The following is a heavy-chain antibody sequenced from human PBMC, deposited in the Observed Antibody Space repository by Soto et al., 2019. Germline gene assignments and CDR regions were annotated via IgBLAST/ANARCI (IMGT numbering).Heavy chain of an antibody. Sequence: SGGSLRLSCAASGFTCSNYDMTWVRQAPGKGMEWVSTILFDDRTFYVDPVKGRFTISRYNSRNTVYLQMNSLTAGATALYYCAKATATGGGAFDFCGQGTMGTVSS. CDR2: ILFDDRT. V-gene: IGHV3-23*01. CDR3: AKATATGGGAFDF. CDR1: GFTCSNYD. D-gene: IGHD2-8*02. J-gene: IGHJ3*01.